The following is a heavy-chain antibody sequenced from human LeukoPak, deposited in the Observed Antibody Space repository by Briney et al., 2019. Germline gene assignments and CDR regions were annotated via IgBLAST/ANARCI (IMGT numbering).Heavy chain of an antibody. Sequence: GSLRLSCAASGFAFSSYEMNWVRQAPGKGLEWVSYISSSGSTIYYADSVKGRFTISRDNAKNSLYLQMNSLRAEDTAVYYCAREAIAAAFDPWGQETLVTVSS. V-gene: IGHV3-48*03. CDR2: ISSSGSTI. CDR1: GFAFSSYE. D-gene: IGHD6-13*01. CDR3: AREAIAAAFDP. J-gene: IGHJ5*02.